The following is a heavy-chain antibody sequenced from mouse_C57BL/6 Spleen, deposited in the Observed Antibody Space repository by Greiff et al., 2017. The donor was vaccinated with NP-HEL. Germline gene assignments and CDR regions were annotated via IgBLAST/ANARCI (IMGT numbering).Heavy chain of an antibody. CDR2: ISYDGSN. V-gene: IGHV3-6*01. Sequence: ESGPGLVKPSQSLSLTCSVTGYSITSGYYWNWIRQFPGNKLEWMGYISYDGSNNYNPSLKNRISITRDTSKNQFFLKLNSVTTEDTATYDCARDREATVVAPDWGQGTLVTVSA. J-gene: IGHJ3*01. D-gene: IGHD1-1*01. CDR1: GYSITSGYY. CDR3: ARDREATVVAPD.